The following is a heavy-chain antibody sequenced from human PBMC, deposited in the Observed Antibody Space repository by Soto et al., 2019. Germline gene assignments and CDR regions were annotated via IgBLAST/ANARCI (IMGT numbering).Heavy chain of an antibody. CDR1: SGSFSGYY. CDR2: ITHGGST. CDR3: SRGRLFLTTSGLAITYFDY. V-gene: IGHV4-34*01. Sequence: SETLSLTCAVYSGSFSGYYYSWIRQSPGKGLEWIGEITHGGSTTYSPSLKSRVTMSLDTSKNQFSLNMTSMTAADTAVYYCSRGRLFLTTSGLAITYFDYWGQGTLVTVS. D-gene: IGHD3-3*01. J-gene: IGHJ4*02.